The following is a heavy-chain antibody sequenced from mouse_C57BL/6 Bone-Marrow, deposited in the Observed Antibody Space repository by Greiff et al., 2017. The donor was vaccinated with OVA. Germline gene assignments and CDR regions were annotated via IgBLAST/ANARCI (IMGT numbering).Heavy chain of an antibody. J-gene: IGHJ3*01. CDR1: GYTFTSYG. D-gene: IGHD3-2*02. V-gene: IGHV1-81*01. CDR3: ARWLRSWFAY. Sequence: VQRVESGAELARPGASVKLSCKASGYTFTSYGISWVKQRTGQGLEWIGEIYPRSGNTYYNEKFKGKATLTADKSSSTAYMELRSLTSEDSAVYFCARWLRSWFAYWGQGTLVTVSA. CDR2: IYPRSGNT.